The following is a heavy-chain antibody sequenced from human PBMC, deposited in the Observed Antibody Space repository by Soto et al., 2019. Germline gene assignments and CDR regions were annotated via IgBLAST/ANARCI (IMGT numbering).Heavy chain of an antibody. Sequence: SETLSLTCTISGGSISTSGYYWGWIRQPPGRGLEWIGSVYSSGSTYYNSSLKSRVTISINTSRNEFSLKLSSVTAADTAVYYCASPYSRASKGDYWGQGTLVTVSS. V-gene: IGHV4-39*01. D-gene: IGHD6-13*01. J-gene: IGHJ4*02. CDR1: GGSISTSGYY. CDR2: VYSSGST. CDR3: ASPYSRASKGDY.